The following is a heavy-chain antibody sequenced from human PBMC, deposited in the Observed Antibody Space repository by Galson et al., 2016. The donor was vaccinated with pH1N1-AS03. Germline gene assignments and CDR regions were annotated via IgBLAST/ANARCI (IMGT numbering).Heavy chain of an antibody. V-gene: IGHV4-34*01. CDR2: IHHTGIT. D-gene: IGHD6-13*01. CDR3: ARWDSSTRYNFDY. J-gene: IGHJ4*02. CDR1: GGSFSGYY. Sequence: SETLSLTCDVYGGSFSGYYWSWIRQPPGKGLEWIAEIHHTGITNYNPSLKSRVTISLDTFNNQFSLKMTSVTAADTAVYYCARWDSSTRYNFDYWGQGTLVTVSS.